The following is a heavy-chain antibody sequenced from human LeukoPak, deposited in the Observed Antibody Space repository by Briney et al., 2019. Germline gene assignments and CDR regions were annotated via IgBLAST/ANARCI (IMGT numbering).Heavy chain of an antibody. V-gene: IGHV3-30*04. CDR3: ARLTQYCSSTSCYPY. Sequence: GRSLRLSCAASGFTFSSYAMHWVRQAPGKGLEWVAVISYDGSNKYYADSEKGRFTISRDNSKNTLYLQMNSLRAEDTAVYYCARLTQYCSSTSCYPYWGQGTLVTVSS. CDR2: ISYDGSNK. CDR1: GFTFSSYA. D-gene: IGHD2-2*01. J-gene: IGHJ4*02.